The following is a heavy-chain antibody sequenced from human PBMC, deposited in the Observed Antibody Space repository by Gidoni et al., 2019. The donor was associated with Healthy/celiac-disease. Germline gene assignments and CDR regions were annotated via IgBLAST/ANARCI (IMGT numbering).Heavy chain of an antibody. CDR2: SNSDGRST. Sequence: EVQLVESGGGLVQPGGSLRLSCAASGFTFSSYWMHWVRQAPGQGLVWVSRSNSDGRSTSYADSVKGRFTISRDNAKNTLYLQMNSLRAEDTAVYYCARDLSMVRGVTYGMDVWGQGTAVTVSS. J-gene: IGHJ6*02. V-gene: IGHV3-74*01. D-gene: IGHD3-10*01. CDR3: ARDLSMVRGVTYGMDV. CDR1: GFTFSSYW.